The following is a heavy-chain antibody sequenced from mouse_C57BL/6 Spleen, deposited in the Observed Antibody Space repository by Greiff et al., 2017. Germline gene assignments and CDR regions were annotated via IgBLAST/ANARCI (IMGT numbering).Heavy chain of an antibody. Sequence: EVKLMESGGDLVKPGGSLTLSCAASGFTFSSYGMSWVRQTPDKRLEWVATISSGGSYTSYPDSVKGRFTFTSDNAKNIQYLKMSSLKSEDTAIDYCARLYYSNSYFDYWGQGTTLTVSS. CDR3: ARLYYSNSYFDY. D-gene: IGHD2-5*01. CDR1: GFTFSSYG. CDR2: ISSGGSYT. V-gene: IGHV5-6*01. J-gene: IGHJ2*01.